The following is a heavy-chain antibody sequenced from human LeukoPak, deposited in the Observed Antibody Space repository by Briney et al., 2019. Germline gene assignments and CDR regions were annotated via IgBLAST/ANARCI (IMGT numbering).Heavy chain of an antibody. V-gene: IGHV4-39*07. CDR3: ASRAGQVGATRGSYYYYYLDL. J-gene: IGHJ6*03. CDR2: IYDSGST. D-gene: IGHD2-15*01. CDR1: GGSISSSSYG. Sequence: SETLSLTCTVSGGSISSSSYGWGWIRQPPGKGLEWIGSIYDSGSTYYNPSLKSRVTVSVDTSKIQFSLKLCSVTAADAAVYYCASRAGQVGATRGSYYYYYLDLWGKGTPVTVSS.